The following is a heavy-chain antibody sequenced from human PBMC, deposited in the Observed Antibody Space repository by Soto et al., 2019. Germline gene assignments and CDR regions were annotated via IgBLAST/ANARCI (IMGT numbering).Heavy chain of an antibody. J-gene: IGHJ3*02. CDR3: ARDLTYYDILTGYYNGNAFDI. CDR2: IIPILGIA. Sequence: QVQLVQSGAEVKKPGSSVKVSCKASGGTFSSYTISWVRQAPGQGLEWMGRIIPILGIANYAQKFQGRGTITADKSTSTAYMELSSLRSEDTAVYYCARDLTYYDILTGYYNGNAFDIWGQGTMVTVSS. CDR1: GGTFSSYT. D-gene: IGHD3-9*01. V-gene: IGHV1-69*08.